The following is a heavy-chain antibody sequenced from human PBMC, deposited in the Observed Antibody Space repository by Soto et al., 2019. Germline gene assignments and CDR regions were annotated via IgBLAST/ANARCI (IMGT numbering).Heavy chain of an antibody. CDR2: ISGSGGST. CDR1: GFTFSSNA. Sequence: EVQLLESGGGLVQPGGSLRLSCAASGFTFSSNAMSWVRQAPGKGLEWVSAISGSGGSTYYADSVKGRFTISRDNSKNTLYLQMNSLRAEDTAVYYCAPSEGGDRWGGFDYWGQGTLVTVSS. J-gene: IGHJ4*02. CDR3: APSEGGDRWGGFDY. V-gene: IGHV3-23*01. D-gene: IGHD4-17*01.